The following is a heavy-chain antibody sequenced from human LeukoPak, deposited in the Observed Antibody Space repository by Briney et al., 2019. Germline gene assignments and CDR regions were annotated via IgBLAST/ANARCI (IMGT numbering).Heavy chain of an antibody. CDR1: GYTFTSYD. D-gene: IGHD2-15*01. J-gene: IGHJ4*02. V-gene: IGHV1-8*03. CDR2: TNPNSGNT. CDR3: ARRGGYCSGGSCYHLGY. Sequence: ASVKVSCKASGYTFTSYDINWVRQATGQGLEWMGWTNPNSGNTGYAQKFQGRVTITRNASISTAYMELSSLRSEDTAVYYCARRGGYCSGGSCYHLGYWGQGTLVTVSS.